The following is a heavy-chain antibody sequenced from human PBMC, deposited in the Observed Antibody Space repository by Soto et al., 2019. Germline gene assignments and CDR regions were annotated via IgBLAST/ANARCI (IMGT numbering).Heavy chain of an antibody. Sequence: VQLVESGGGVVQPGRSLRLSCAASGFTFSDYAMHWVRQAPGKGLEWVAVVYHDGRNTHYADSVKGRFTISRDSSKNTVSLEMTSLRAEVTDVYYCAKGGRKWLITSDFNYWGQGALVTVSS. D-gene: IGHD6-19*01. CDR2: VYHDGRNT. CDR3: AKGGRKWLITSDFNY. J-gene: IGHJ4*02. V-gene: IGHV3-30*18. CDR1: GFTFSDYA.